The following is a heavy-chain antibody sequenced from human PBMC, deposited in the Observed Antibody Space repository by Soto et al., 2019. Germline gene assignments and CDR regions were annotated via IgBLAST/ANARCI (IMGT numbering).Heavy chain of an antibody. Sequence: QLQLQESGSGLVKPSQTLSLTCAVSGGSISSGGYSWSWIRPPPGKGLEWIGYIYHSGSTYYNPSLKSRVTISVDRSKNQFSLKLSSVTAADTAVYYCAREVGGDRRYNGFDPWGQGTLVTVSS. J-gene: IGHJ5*02. D-gene: IGHD3-3*01. CDR3: AREVGGDRRYNGFDP. CDR1: GGSISSGGYS. V-gene: IGHV4-30-2*01. CDR2: IYHSGST.